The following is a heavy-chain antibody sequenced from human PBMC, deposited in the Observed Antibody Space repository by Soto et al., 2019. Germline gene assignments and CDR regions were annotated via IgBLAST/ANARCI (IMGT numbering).Heavy chain of an antibody. CDR3: GRGGYRHYSAYYYYALDV. Sequence: SGGSLRLSCVASGFTLSDYYVDWVRQAPGKGLEWVGRTRDKPNSYTTAYAACVEGRFTISRDDSKNSLYLQLNSLNTEDTAVYYCGRGGYRHYSAYYYYALDVWGQGTTVTVSS. D-gene: IGHD4-4*01. J-gene: IGHJ6*02. CDR2: TRDKPNSYTT. V-gene: IGHV3-72*01. CDR1: GFTLSDYY.